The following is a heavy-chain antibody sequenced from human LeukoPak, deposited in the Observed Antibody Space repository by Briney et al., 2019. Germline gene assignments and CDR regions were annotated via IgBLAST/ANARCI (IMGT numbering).Heavy chain of an antibody. V-gene: IGHV3-21*01. CDR1: GFTFSNFG. CDR2: ISSSSSYI. CDR3: ARDWLQLDY. D-gene: IGHD5-24*01. J-gene: IGHJ4*02. Sequence: GGSLRLSCAASGFTFSNFGMHWVRQAPGKGLEWVSSISSSSSYIYYADSVKGRFTISRDNAKNSLYLQMTSLRAEDTAVYYCARDWLQLDYWGQGTLVTVSS.